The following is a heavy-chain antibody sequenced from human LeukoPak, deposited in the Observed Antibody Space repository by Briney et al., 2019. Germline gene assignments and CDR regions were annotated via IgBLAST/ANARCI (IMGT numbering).Heavy chain of an antibody. CDR3: ARGLPYYYDSSGYYFYFDY. V-gene: IGHV4-34*01. D-gene: IGHD3-22*01. CDR1: GGSFSGYY. CDR2: INHSGST. J-gene: IGHJ4*02. Sequence: PSETLSFTCAVYGGSFSGYYWSWIRQPPGKGLEWIGEINHSGSTNYNPSLKSRVTISVDTSKNQFSLKLSSVTAADTAVYYCARGLPYYYDSSGYYFYFDYWGQGTLVTVSS.